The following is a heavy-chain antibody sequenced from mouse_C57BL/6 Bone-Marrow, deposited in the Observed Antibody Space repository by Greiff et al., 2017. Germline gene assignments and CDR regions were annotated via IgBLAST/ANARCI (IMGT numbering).Heavy chain of an antibody. CDR2: IDPSDSYT. D-gene: IGHD2-3*01. J-gene: IGHJ3*01. CDR1: GYTFTSYW. V-gene: IGHV1-69*01. Sequence: QVQLQQSGAELVMPGASVKLSCKASGYTFTSYWMHWVKQRPGQGLGWIGEIDPSDSYTNYNQKFKGKSTLTVDKSSSTAYMQLSSLTSEDSAVYYCARDGYLAWFAYWGQGTLVTVSA. CDR3: ARDGYLAWFAY.